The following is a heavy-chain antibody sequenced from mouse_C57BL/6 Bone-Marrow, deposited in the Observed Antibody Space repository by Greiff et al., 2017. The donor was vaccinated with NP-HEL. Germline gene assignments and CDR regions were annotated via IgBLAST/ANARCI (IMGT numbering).Heavy chain of an antibody. V-gene: IGHV5-6*01. CDR1: GFTFSSYG. D-gene: IGHD2-2*01. Sequence: EVQLVESGGDLVKPGGSLKLSCAASGFTFSSYGMSWVRQTPDKRLEWVATISSGGSYTYYPDSVKGRFTISRDNAKNTLYLQMSSLKSEDTAMYYCARRMVTIFDYWGQGTTLTVSS. CDR3: ARRMVTIFDY. J-gene: IGHJ2*01. CDR2: ISSGGSYT.